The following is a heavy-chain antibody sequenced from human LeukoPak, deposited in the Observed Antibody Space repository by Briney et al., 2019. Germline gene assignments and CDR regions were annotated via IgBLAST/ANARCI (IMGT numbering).Heavy chain of an antibody. J-gene: IGHJ4*02. D-gene: IGHD6-13*01. Sequence: SVKVSCKASGGTFSIYSISWVRQAPGQGLEWMGRITPVFGTTVYAQKFQGRVAFSTDESTTTAYMELSSLRSDDTAMYYCARGPGVAAAGPGGDYWGQGTLVTVSS. CDR3: ARGPGVAAAGPGGDY. CDR2: ITPVFGTT. V-gene: IGHV1-69*05. CDR1: GGTFSIYS.